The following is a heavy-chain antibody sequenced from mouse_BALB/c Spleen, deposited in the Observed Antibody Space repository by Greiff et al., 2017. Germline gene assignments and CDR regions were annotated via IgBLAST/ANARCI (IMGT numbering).Heavy chain of an antibody. CDR1: GFTFSSYA. CDR3: DRRGVPSAWFAD. Sequence: EVHLVESGGGLVKPGGSLKLSCAASGFTFSSYAMSWVRQTPEKRLEWVASISSGGSTYYPDSVKGRFTISRDNARNILYLQMSRLRSEDTAKYYCDRRGVPSAWFADWGQGTLVTVSA. V-gene: IGHV5-6-5*01. D-gene: IGHD2-14*01. CDR2: ISSGGST. J-gene: IGHJ3*01.